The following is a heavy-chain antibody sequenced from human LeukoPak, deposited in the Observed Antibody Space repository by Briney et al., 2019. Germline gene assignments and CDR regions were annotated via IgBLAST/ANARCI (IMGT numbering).Heavy chain of an antibody. CDR2: IYYSGST. Sequence: SETLSLTCTVSGGSVSSGSYYWSWIRQPPGKGLEWIGYIYYSGSTNYNPSLKSRVTISVDTSKNQFSLKLSSVTAADTAVYYCARGRYSSGYWGQGTLVTVSS. D-gene: IGHD6-19*01. CDR1: GGSVSSGSYY. J-gene: IGHJ4*02. V-gene: IGHV4-61*01. CDR3: ARGRYSSGY.